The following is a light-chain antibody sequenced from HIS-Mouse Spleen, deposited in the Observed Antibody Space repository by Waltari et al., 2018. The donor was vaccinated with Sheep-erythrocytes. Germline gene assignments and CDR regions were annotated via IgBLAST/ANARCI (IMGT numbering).Light chain of an antibody. Sequence: QSALTQPASVSGSPGQSITISCTGTSSDVGSYNLVSWYQQHPGKAPKLMIYEGSKRASGVSNRVSGSQSGNTASLTISGLQAEDEADYYCCSYAGSSTPWVFGGGTKLTVL. V-gene: IGLV2-23*01. CDR3: CSYAGSSTPWV. CDR1: SSDVGSYNL. CDR2: EGS. J-gene: IGLJ3*02.